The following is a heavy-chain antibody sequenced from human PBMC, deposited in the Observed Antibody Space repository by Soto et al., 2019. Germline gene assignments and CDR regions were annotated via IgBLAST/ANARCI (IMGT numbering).Heavy chain of an antibody. Sequence: PSETLSLTCTVSGDSISTSYWNWIRQVPGKGLEWIGYIHHNGDTNYNPSPKSRVAMSLNAAKNQFSLMLNSVTAADSAIYYCARMFWFDEVNYMDVWGMGTTVTVSS. V-gene: IGHV4-59*08. CDR1: GDSISTSY. D-gene: IGHD3-10*01. CDR2: IHHNGDT. J-gene: IGHJ6*03. CDR3: ARMFWFDEVNYMDV.